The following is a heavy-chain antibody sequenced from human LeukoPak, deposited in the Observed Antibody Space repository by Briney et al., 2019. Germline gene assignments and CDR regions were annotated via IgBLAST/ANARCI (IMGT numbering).Heavy chain of an antibody. D-gene: IGHD2-2*01. CDR3: ARLGYCSSTSCDWFDP. CDR1: GGSISSSSYY. V-gene: IGHV4-39*01. Sequence: PSETLSLTCTVSGGSISSSSYYWGWIRQPPGKGLEWIGSIYYSGSTYYNPSLKSRVTISVDTSKNQFSLKLSSVTAADTAVYYCARLGYCSSTSCDWFDPRGQGTLVTVSS. CDR2: IYYSGST. J-gene: IGHJ5*02.